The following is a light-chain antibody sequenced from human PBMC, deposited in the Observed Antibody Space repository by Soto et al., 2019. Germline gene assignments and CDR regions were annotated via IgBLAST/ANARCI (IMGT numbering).Light chain of an antibody. CDR2: GAS. V-gene: IGKV3-15*01. J-gene: IGKJ1*01. Sequence: EIVMTQSPATLTVSPGERATLSCRASQSVSSNLAWYQQKPGQAPRFLIYGASTRATGIPARFSGRGSGTDFSLTISRLEPEDFAVYYCQQRSNWPRTFGQGTKVDIK. CDR1: QSVSSN. CDR3: QQRSNWPRT.